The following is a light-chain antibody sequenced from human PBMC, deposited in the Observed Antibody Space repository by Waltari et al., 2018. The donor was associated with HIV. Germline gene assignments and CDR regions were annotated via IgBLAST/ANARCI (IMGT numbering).Light chain of an antibody. CDR1: QGVRNA. Sequence: AVQLAQSPSSLSAYVGDRVTLTSLASQGVRNALAWYQQKPGRPPKLLIYGASTLEGGVPSRFSGSLSGTDFNLTISNLQPEDSATYYCQQYRTYPRTFGQGATLEIK. CDR3: QQYRTYPRT. CDR2: GAS. V-gene: IGKV1-13*02. J-gene: IGKJ2*01.